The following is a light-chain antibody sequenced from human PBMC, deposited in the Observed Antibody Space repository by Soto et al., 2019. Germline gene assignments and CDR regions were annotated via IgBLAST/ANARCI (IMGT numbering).Light chain of an antibody. CDR2: KAS. Sequence: DIQMTQSPSTLSASVGDRVTITCRASQSISVWLAWYQQKPGKAPNLLIYKASSLESGVPSRFSGGGSGTEFTLTISSQQPDDFASYYCQQYNSYPLTFGGGTKVEIK. CDR3: QQYNSYPLT. J-gene: IGKJ4*01. CDR1: QSISVW. V-gene: IGKV1-5*03.